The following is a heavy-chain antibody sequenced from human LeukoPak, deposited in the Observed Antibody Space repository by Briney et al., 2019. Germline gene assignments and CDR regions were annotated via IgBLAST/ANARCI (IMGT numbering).Heavy chain of an antibody. V-gene: IGHV3-21*01. CDR1: GFTFDGYA. D-gene: IGHD3-10*01. J-gene: IGHJ1*01. Sequence: GSLRLSCAASGFTFDGYAMNWVRQAPGKGLEWVSSISSSSSYIYYADSVKGRFTISRDNAKNSLYLQMNSLRAEDTAVYYCARDLSYYGSGSCFQHWGQGTLVTVSS. CDR3: ARDLSYYGSGSCFQH. CDR2: ISSSSSYI.